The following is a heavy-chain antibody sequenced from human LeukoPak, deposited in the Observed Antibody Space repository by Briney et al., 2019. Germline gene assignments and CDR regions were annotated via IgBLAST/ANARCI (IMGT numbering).Heavy chain of an antibody. CDR3: ARVHCSSTSCNIPYYAFDI. Sequence: GGSLRLSCAASGFTFSSYAMHWVRQAPGKGLEYVSAISSNGGSTYYANSVKGRFTISRDNSKNTLYLQMGSLRAEDMAVYYCARVHCSSTSCNIPYYAFDIWGQGTMVTVSS. CDR1: GFTFSSYA. V-gene: IGHV3-64*01. CDR2: ISSNGGST. J-gene: IGHJ3*02. D-gene: IGHD2-2*01.